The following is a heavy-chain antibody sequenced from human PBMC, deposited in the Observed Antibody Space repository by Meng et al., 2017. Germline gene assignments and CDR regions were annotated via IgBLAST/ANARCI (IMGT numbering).Heavy chain of an antibody. J-gene: IGHJ4*02. Sequence: VQLEESGGGLVNPGGLLSLSCAASGFTFSTAWMSWVRQAPGKGLEWVSRINSDGSSTSYADSVKGRFTISRDNAKNTLYLQMNSLRAEDTAVYYCARDRSSSGFDYWGQGTLVTVSS. V-gene: IGHV3-74*01. CDR1: GFTFSTAW. CDR3: ARDRSSSGFDY. CDR2: INSDGSST. D-gene: IGHD6-19*01.